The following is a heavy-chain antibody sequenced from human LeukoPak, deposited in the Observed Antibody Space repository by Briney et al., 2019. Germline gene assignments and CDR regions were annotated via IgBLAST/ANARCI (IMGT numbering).Heavy chain of an antibody. D-gene: IGHD2-21*01. V-gene: IGHV3-53*01. CDR1: GFTVSTNS. CDR3: AKDLKGGSPIPRY. Sequence: PGGSLRLSCTVSGFTVSTNSMSWVRQAPGKGLEWVSFIYSDNTHYSDSVKGRFTISRDNSKNTLYLQMNSLRAEDTAVYYCAKDLKGGSPIPRYWGQGTLVTVSS. J-gene: IGHJ4*02. CDR2: IYSDNT.